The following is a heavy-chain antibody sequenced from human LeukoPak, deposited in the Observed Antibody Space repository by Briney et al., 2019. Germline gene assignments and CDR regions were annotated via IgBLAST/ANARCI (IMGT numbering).Heavy chain of an antibody. CDR2: VNGNGGST. J-gene: IGHJ4*02. CDR3: AKSLYGGCDY. Sequence: GGSLRLSCAASGFTFSSYHMNWVRQAPGKGLEWVSGVNGNGGSTSYADSVKGRFTIFRDNSKNTVYLQMNSLRVEDTAVYYCAKSLYGGCDYWGQGTVVTVSS. D-gene: IGHD3-16*02. CDR1: GFTFSSYH. V-gene: IGHV3-23*01.